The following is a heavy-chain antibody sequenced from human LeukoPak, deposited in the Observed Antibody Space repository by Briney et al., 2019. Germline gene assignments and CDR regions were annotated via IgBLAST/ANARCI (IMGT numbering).Heavy chain of an antibody. CDR1: GFTFSSYE. Sequence: PGGSLRLSCAASGFTFSSYEMNWVRQAPGKGLEWVSYISSSGSTIYYADSVKGRFTISRDNAKNSLYLQMNSLRAEDTAVYYCAREDVLLWFGETIGAFDIWGQGTMVTVSS. J-gene: IGHJ3*02. V-gene: IGHV3-48*03. CDR3: AREDVLLWFGETIGAFDI. CDR2: ISSSGSTI. D-gene: IGHD3-10*01.